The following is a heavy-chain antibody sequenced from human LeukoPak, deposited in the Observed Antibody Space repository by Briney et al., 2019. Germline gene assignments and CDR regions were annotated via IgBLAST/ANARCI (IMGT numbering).Heavy chain of an antibody. CDR3: VRAFGGYDSQRFYYNMDV. Sequence: GGSLRLSCAASGFIFSNYYLNWVRQAPGKGLEWVSCIHGSASYNYYADSVKGRFTVSRDSAKNSLYLEMSSLRVEDTAVYYCVRAFGGYDSQRFYYNMDVWGKGTTVTVSS. V-gene: IGHV3-21*06. J-gene: IGHJ6*03. D-gene: IGHD5-12*01. CDR1: GFIFSNYY. CDR2: IHGSASYN.